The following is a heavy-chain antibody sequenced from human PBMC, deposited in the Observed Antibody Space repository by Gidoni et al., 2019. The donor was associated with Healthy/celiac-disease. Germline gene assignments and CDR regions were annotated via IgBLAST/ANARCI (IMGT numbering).Heavy chain of an antibody. CDR3: ARAPRLVIPISIDY. CDR2: IWYDGSNK. V-gene: IGHV3-33*01. Sequence: QVQLVESGGGVVQPGRSLRLSCAASGFTFSSYGMHWVRQAPGKGLEWVAVIWYDGSNKYYADSVKGRFTISRDNSKNTLYLQMNSLRAEDTAVYYCARAPRLVIPISIDYWGQGTLVTVSS. CDR1: GFTFSSYG. J-gene: IGHJ4*02. D-gene: IGHD3-9*01.